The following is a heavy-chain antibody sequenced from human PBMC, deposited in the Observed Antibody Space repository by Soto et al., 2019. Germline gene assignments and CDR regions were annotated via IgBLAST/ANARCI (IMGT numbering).Heavy chain of an antibody. J-gene: IGHJ4*02. CDR1: GFTFTRYS. V-gene: IGHV3-21*06. CDR2: ISSTTNYI. Sequence: GGYLRLSCAASGFTFTRYSMNWVCQAPGKGLEWVSSISSTTNYIYYGDSMKGRFTISRDNAKNSLYLEMNSLRAEDTAVYYCARESEDLTSNFDYWGQGTLVTVSS. CDR3: ARESEDLTSNFDY.